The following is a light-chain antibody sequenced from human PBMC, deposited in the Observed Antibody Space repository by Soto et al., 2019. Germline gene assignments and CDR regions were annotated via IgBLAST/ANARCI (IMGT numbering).Light chain of an antibody. V-gene: IGKV3-20*01. CDR1: QSVTSSY. J-gene: IGKJ4*01. CDR3: QQYGGSPPLT. CDR2: GAS. Sequence: VLTQSRGTLSLSPGERATLSCRASQSVTSSYLAWYQQKPGQAPRLLIYGASSRATGIPDRFSGSGSGTDFTLTIRRLEPEDFAVYYCQQYGGSPPLTFGGGTTVEIK.